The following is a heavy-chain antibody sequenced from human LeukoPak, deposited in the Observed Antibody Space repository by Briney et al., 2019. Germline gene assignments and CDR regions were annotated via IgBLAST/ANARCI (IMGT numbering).Heavy chain of an antibody. CDR2: INPNSGGT. V-gene: IGHV1-2*06. CDR1: GYTFTGYY. Sequence: ASVKVSCKASGYTFTGYYMHWVRQAPGQGLEWMGRINPNSGGTNYAQKFQGRVTMTRDTSISTAYMELSRLRSDDTAVYYCARARFEQLVPFPDYWGQGTLVTVSS. J-gene: IGHJ4*02. CDR3: ARARFEQLVPFPDY. D-gene: IGHD6-6*01.